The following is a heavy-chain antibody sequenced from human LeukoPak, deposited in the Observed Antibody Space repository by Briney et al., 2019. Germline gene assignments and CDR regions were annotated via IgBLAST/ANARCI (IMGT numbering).Heavy chain of an antibody. D-gene: IGHD5-24*01. V-gene: IGHV4-34*01. J-gene: IGHJ4*02. Sequence: SSETLSLTCTVSGGSISGYYWSWIRQPPGKGLEWIGEINHSGSTNYNPSLKSRVTISVDTSKNQFSLKLSSVTAADTAVYYCARNGYTQSLDYWGQGTLVTVSS. CDR1: GGSISGYY. CDR2: INHSGST. CDR3: ARNGYTQSLDY.